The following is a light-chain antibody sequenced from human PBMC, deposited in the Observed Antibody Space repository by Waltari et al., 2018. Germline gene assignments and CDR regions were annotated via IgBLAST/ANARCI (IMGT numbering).Light chain of an antibody. V-gene: IGKV3-15*01. CDR2: GAS. J-gene: IGKJ4*01. CDR3: QQYNDWPPLT. CDR1: QSVSRF. Sequence: SVSPGESATLSCRASQSVSRFLAWYQQKPGQAPRLLIYGASTRATGIPARFSGSGSGTEFTLTISSLQSEDFAVYFCQQYNDWPPLTFGGGTKLEIK.